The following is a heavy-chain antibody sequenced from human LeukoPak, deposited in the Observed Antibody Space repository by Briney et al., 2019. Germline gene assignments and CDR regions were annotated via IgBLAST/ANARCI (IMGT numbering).Heavy chain of an antibody. V-gene: IGHV4-39*01. Sequence: SETLSLTCTVSGGSISSSSYYWGWIRQPPGKGLERIGSIYYSGSTYYNPSLKSRVTISVDTSKNQFSLKLSSVTAADTAVYYCARPRDSSGYYSSWGQGTLVTVSS. CDR2: IYYSGST. D-gene: IGHD3-22*01. CDR1: GGSISSSSYY. CDR3: ARPRDSSGYYSS. J-gene: IGHJ5*02.